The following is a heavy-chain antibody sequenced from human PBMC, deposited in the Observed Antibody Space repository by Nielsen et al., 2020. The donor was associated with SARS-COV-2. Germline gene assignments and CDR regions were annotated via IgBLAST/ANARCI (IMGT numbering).Heavy chain of an antibody. CDR1: GGSISSGHW. CDR3: ACRHGYCTGGSCLLDY. J-gene: IGHJ4*02. Sequence: SETLSLTCTVSGGSISSGHWWSWVRQSPGKGLEWIGEIHSSGTTNYNPSLQSRVTILLDKSDNQFSLKLSSVIAADTAVYYCACRHGYCTGGSCLLDYWGQGNLVTVSS. D-gene: IGHD2-15*01. CDR2: IHSSGTT. V-gene: IGHV4-4*02.